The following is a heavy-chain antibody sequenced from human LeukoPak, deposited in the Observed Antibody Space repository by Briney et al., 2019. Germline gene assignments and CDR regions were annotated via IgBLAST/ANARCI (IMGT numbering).Heavy chain of an antibody. CDR3: ARDRDIVVVPELTGFDY. D-gene: IGHD2-2*01. V-gene: IGHV3-48*01. J-gene: IGHJ4*02. Sequence: QPGGSLRLSCAASGFTFSSYSMNWVRQAPGKGLEWVSYISSSSSTIYYADSVKGRFTISRDNAKNSLYLQMNSLRAEDTAVYYCARDRDIVVVPELTGFDYWGQGTLVTVSS. CDR1: GFTFSSYS. CDR2: ISSSSSTI.